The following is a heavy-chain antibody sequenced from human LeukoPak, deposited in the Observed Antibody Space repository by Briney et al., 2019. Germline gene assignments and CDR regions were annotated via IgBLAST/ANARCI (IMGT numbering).Heavy chain of an antibody. J-gene: IGHJ4*02. CDR3: AKDRYCTNDVCHGDFDY. V-gene: IGHV3-23*01. CDR2: ISGSGGST. D-gene: IGHD2-8*01. CDR1: GFIFSSFA. Sequence: PGGSLRLSCAASGFIFSSFAMSWVRQAPGKGLEWVSGISGSGGSTYYADSVKGRFTISRDNSKNALYLQMNSLRAEDTAIYYCAKDRYCTNDVCHGDFDYWGQGTLVTVSS.